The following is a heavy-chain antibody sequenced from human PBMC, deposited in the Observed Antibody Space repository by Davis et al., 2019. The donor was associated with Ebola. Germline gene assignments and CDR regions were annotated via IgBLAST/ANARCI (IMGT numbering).Heavy chain of an antibody. Sequence: SETLSLTCAVYGGSFSGYYWSWICQPPAKGLVWTGSIYYSCSTYYNPSLKSRVTISVDTSKNQFSLKLNSVTAADTAVYYCARFYVDWFDPWGQGTLVTVSS. D-gene: IGHD3-16*01. CDR2: IYYSCST. CDR1: GGSFSGYY. J-gene: IGHJ5*02. CDR3: ARFYVDWFDP. V-gene: IGHV4-34*01.